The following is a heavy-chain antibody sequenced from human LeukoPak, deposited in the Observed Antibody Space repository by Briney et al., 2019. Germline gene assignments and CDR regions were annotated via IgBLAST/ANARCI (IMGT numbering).Heavy chain of an antibody. CDR2: IYSGGST. CDR3: ARDNSAVAGYFDY. V-gene: IGHV3-53*01. D-gene: IGHD6-19*01. CDR1: GFTFSSFA. J-gene: IGHJ4*02. Sequence: GGSLRLSCAASGFTFSSFAMTWVRQAPGKGLEWVSVIYSGGSTYYADSVKGRFTISRDNSKNTLYLQMNSLRAEDTAVYYCARDNSAVAGYFDYWGQGTLVTVSS.